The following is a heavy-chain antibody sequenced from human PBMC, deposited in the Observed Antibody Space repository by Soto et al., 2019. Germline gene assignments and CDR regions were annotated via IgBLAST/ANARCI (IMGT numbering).Heavy chain of an antibody. CDR2: IIDNGGRT. J-gene: IGHJ4*02. CDR3: AKGRTGGSPAPDY. V-gene: IGHV3-23*01. Sequence: EEQLLESGGGLVQPGGSLRLSCAASGFTFSSYAMSWVRQAPGKGLEWVSAIIDNGGRTYYADSVKGRFTISRDNSKNTLYLQMNSLRADDTAVYYGAKGRTGGSPAPDYWGQGTLATVSS. D-gene: IGHD2-8*02. CDR1: GFTFSSYA.